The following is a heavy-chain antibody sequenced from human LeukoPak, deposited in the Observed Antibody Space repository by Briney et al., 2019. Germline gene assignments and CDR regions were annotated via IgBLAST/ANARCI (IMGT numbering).Heavy chain of an antibody. V-gene: IGHV1-46*01. D-gene: IGHD6-6*01. CDR2: INPTGGST. CDR3: ARKGSSSCFDY. J-gene: IGHJ4*02. CDR1: GYTFISYQ. Sequence: GASVKVSCKAPGYTFISYQMHWVRQAPGQGLEWMGIINPTGGSTNHAQKFQGRVTMTRDTSTSTVYMELSSLRSEDTAVYYCARKGSSSCFDYWGQGTLVTVSS.